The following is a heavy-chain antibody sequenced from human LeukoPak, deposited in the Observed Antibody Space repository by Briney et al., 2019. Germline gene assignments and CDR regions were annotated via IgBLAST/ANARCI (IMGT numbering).Heavy chain of an antibody. Sequence: PGGSLRLSCTASGFTFSNYWMDWVRQAPGKGLEWVARIKQDGSEKHYVDSVKGRFTISRDNAENSLFLQMNTLRAEDTAVYYCAKQTGYSNTEDYWGQGTLVTVSS. D-gene: IGHD5-12*01. J-gene: IGHJ4*02. CDR2: IKQDGSEK. V-gene: IGHV3-7*01. CDR1: GFTFSNYW. CDR3: AKQTGYSNTEDY.